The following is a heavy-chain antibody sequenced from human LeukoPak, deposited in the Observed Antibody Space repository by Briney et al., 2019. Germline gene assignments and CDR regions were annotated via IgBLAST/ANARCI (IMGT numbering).Heavy chain of an antibody. V-gene: IGHV4-59*01. J-gene: IGHJ4*02. CDR1: GGSISSYY. CDR2: IYYSGST. Sequence: SETLSLTCTVSGGSISSYYWSWIRQPPGKGLEWIGYIYYSGSTNYNPSLKSRVTISVDTSKNQFSLKLSSVTAADTAVYYCARGRGWLQSTPSDYWGQGTLVTVSS. D-gene: IGHD5-24*01. CDR3: ARGRGWLQSTPSDY.